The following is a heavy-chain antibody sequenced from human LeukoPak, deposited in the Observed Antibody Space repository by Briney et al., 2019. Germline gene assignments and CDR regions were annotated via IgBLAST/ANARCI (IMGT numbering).Heavy chain of an antibody. D-gene: IGHD1-1*01. Sequence: PSGTLSLTCAVSGGSISSSNWWSWVRQPPGKGLEWIGEIYHSGSTNYNPSLKSRVTISVDTSKNQFSLKLSSVTAADTAVYYCARHQGRRKAGPTLTTSDMDVWGKGTTVTVSS. J-gene: IGHJ6*03. V-gene: IGHV4-4*02. CDR2: IYHSGST. CDR1: GGSISSSNW. CDR3: ARHQGRRKAGPTLTTSDMDV.